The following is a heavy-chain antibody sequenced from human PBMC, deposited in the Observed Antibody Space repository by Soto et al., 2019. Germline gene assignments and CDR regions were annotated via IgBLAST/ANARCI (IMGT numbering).Heavy chain of an antibody. J-gene: IGHJ4*02. Sequence: EVQLLESGGALVHPGGSLRLSCAASGFTFSSYAMSWVRQAPGKGLEWVSSISESGGSTYYADSAKGRFTISRDNSKNTLSLQINSLRVEDTAVYYCARGSFGGVVVVYFDYWGQGTLVTVSS. CDR2: ISESGGST. D-gene: IGHD3-16*02. V-gene: IGHV3-23*01. CDR1: GFTFSSYA. CDR3: ARGSFGGVVVVYFDY.